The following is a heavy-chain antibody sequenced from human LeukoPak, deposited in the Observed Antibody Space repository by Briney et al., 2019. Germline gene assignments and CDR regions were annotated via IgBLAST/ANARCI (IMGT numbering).Heavy chain of an antibody. J-gene: IGHJ1*01. V-gene: IGHV4-39*07. CDR1: GGSISSSSYY. Sequence: SETLSLTCTVSGGSISSSSYYWSWIRQPPGKGLEWIGEINHSGSTNYNPSLKSRVTISVDTSKNQFSLKLSSMTAADTAVYYCAREGSRHYYDSSGNSRYFQHWGQGTLVTVSS. CDR2: INHSGST. D-gene: IGHD3-22*01. CDR3: AREGSRHYYDSSGNSRYFQH.